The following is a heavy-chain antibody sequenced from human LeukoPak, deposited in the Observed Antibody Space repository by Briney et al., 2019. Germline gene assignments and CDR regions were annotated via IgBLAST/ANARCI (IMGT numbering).Heavy chain of an antibody. J-gene: IGHJ5*02. CDR3: ARVKSAAKPWFDL. V-gene: IGHV4-34*01. Sequence: SETLSLTCAGCGGTFSGYYWSWLRQPPGKGLEGIGEINHSGSTKYNQYLKSRLTISVDTSKNQFSLKLRCVIAADKAVYYCARVKSAAKPWFDLWGQGPLVTVSS. CDR1: GGTFSGYY. CDR2: INHSGST. D-gene: IGHD2-2*01.